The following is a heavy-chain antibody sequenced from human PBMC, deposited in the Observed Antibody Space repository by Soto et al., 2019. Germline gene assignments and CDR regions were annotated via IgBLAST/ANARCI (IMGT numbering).Heavy chain of an antibody. CDR3: PTRLPISAVVIDP. Sequence: EVQLVESGGGLVKPGGSLRLSCTASGLSFSNALMTWVRQAPGKGLEWVGRITNKADGGTTDYTALVNGRFTISRDDSNDTLYLQMNNQKTEDTAVYYCPTRLPISAVVIDPWGQGTLVTVSS. J-gene: IGHJ5*02. D-gene: IGHD3-3*01. CDR1: GLSFSNAL. V-gene: IGHV3-15*01. CDR2: ITNKADGGTT.